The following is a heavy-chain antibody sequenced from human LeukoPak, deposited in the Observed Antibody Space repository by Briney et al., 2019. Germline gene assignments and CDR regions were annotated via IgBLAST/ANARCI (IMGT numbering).Heavy chain of an antibody. V-gene: IGHV4-4*07. D-gene: IGHD4-17*01. CDR1: GGSISSYY. J-gene: IGHJ4*02. Sequence: PSETLSLTCTVSGGSISSYYWSWIRQPAGKGLEWIGRIYTSGSTNYNPSLKSRVTISVDTSKNQFSLKLSSVTAADTAVYYCATEGNYGDYNFGYFDYWGQGTLVTVSS. CDR2: IYTSGST. CDR3: ATEGNYGDYNFGYFDY.